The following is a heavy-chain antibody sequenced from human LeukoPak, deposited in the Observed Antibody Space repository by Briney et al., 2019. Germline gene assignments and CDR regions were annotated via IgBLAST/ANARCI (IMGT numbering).Heavy chain of an antibody. V-gene: IGHV4-34*01. D-gene: IGHD2-2*01. J-gene: IGHJ4*02. Sequence: SETLSLTCAVYGGSFSGYYWSWIRQPPGKGLEWIGEINHSGSTNYNPSLKSRVTISVDTSKNQFSLKLSSVTAADTAVYYCTRAPYCSSTSCYEGGAYWGQGTLVTVTS. CDR1: GGSFSGYY. CDR2: INHSGST. CDR3: TRAPYCSSTSCYEGGAY.